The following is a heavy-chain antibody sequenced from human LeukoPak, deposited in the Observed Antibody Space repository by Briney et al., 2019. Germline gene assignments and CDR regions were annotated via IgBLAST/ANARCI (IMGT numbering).Heavy chain of an antibody. D-gene: IGHD2-2*01. CDR2: INTDGTST. Sequence: GGSLRLSYAASGFTFTNYWTHWVRQAPGKGLVWVSRINTDGTSTNYADSVKGRFTISRDNAKNTLYLQMNSLRAEDTAVYFCARFGWVPPAHFDLWGQGTLRTVSS. V-gene: IGHV3-74*01. J-gene: IGHJ4*02. CDR1: GFTFTNYW. CDR3: ARFGWVPPAHFDL.